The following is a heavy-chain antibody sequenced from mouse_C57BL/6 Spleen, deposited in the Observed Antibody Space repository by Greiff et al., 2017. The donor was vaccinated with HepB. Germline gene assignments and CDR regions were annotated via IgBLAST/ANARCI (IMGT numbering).Heavy chain of an antibody. Sequence: LQESGPELVKPGASVKISCKASGYAFSSSWMNWVKQRPGKGLEWIGRIYPGDGDTNYNGKFKGKATLTADKSSSTAYMQLSSLTSEDSAVYFCAREGNYFDYWGQGTTLTVSS. CDR1: GYAFSSSW. V-gene: IGHV1-82*01. J-gene: IGHJ2*01. CDR3: AREGNYFDY. CDR2: IYPGDGDT.